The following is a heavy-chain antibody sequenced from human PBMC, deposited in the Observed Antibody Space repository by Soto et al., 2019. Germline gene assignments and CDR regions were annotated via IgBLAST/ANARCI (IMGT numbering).Heavy chain of an antibody. D-gene: IGHD3-16*02. CDR1: GVTFSSYA. Sequence: GGSLRLSCAASGVTFSSYAMSWVRQAPGKGLEWVSAISGSGGSTYYADSVKGRFTISRDNSKNTLYLQMNSLRAEDTAVYYCASFRGADYDYVWGSYRFPFDYWGQGTLVTVSS. V-gene: IGHV3-23*01. CDR2: ISGSGGST. J-gene: IGHJ4*02. CDR3: ASFRGADYDYVWGSYRFPFDY.